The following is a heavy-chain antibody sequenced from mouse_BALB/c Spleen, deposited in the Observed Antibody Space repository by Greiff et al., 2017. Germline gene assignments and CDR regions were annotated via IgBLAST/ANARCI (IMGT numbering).Heavy chain of an antibody. CDR3: ARDRRYDDYAMDY. CDR2: ISDGGSYT. V-gene: IGHV5-4*02. J-gene: IGHJ4*01. CDR1: GFTFSDYY. D-gene: IGHD2-14*01. Sequence: EVQVVESGGGLVKPGGSLKLSCAASGFTFSDYYMYWVRQTPEKRLEWVATISDGGSYTYYPDSVKGRFTISRDNAKNNLYLQMSSLKSEDTAMYYCARDRRYDDYAMDYWGQGTSVTVSS.